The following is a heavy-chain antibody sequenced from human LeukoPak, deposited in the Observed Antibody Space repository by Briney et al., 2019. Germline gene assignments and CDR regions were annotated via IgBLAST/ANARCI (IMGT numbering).Heavy chain of an antibody. D-gene: IGHD3-3*01. V-gene: IGHV1-69*13. J-gene: IGHJ6*03. CDR2: IIPIFGTA. Sequence: SVKVSCKASGGTFSSYAISWVRQAPGQGLEWMGGIIPIFGTANYAQKFQGRVRITADESTSTAYMELSSLRSEDTAVYYCVRGPTFGVVIIDYYYYYMDVWGKGTTVTVSS. CDR1: GGTFSSYA. CDR3: VRGPTFGVVIIDYYYYYMDV.